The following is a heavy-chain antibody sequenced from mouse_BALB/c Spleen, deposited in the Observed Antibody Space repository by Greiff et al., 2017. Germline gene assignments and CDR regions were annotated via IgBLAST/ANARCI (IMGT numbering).Heavy chain of an antibody. D-gene: IGHD1-2*01. Sequence: VQLQQSGAELMKPGASVKISCKATGYTFSSYWIEWVKQRPGHGLEWIGEILPGSGSTNYNEKFKGKATFTADTSSNTAYMQLSSLTSEDSAVYYCARRSLITTAFAYWGQGTLVTVSA. CDR1: GYTFSSYW. J-gene: IGHJ3*01. V-gene: IGHV1-9*01. CDR2: ILPGSGST. CDR3: ARRSLITTAFAY.